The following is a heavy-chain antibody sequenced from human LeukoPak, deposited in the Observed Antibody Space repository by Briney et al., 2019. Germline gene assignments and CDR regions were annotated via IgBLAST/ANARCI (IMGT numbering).Heavy chain of an antibody. D-gene: IGHD5-24*01. CDR3: VRGRATINFDY. CDR2: IYTSGST. Sequence: SETLSLTCTVSGDSMSGDNYYWSWIRQPAGKGLEWIGRIYTSGSTNYNPSLKSRVAISVDTSKNQFSLNLSSVTAADTAVYYCVRGRATINFDYWGQGTLVTVSS. J-gene: IGHJ4*02. V-gene: IGHV4-61*02. CDR1: GDSMSGDNYY.